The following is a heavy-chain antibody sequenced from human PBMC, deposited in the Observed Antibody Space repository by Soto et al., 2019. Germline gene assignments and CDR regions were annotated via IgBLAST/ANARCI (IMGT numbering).Heavy chain of an antibody. CDR1: GGTFSSYA. Sequence: ATSVKVSCKASGGTFSSYAISWVRQAPGQGLEWMGGIIPIFGTANYAQKFQGRVTVTADKSTSTAYMELSSLRSEDTAVYYCAPFGHRSDNIEPQSHGMDVWGQGTTATVS. CDR3: APFGHRSDNIEPQSHGMDV. D-gene: IGHD5-12*01. CDR2: IIPIFGTA. V-gene: IGHV1-69*06. J-gene: IGHJ6*02.